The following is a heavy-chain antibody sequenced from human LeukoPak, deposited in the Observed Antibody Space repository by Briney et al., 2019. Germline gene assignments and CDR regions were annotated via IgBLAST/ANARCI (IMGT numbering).Heavy chain of an antibody. CDR2: IYYSGST. CDR1: GGSISSYY. Sequence: PSETLSLTCTVSGGSISSYYWSWIRQTPGKGLEWIGYIYYSGSTNYNPSLKSRVTISVHTSKNQFSLKLSSVTAADTAVYYCAATPIGYCSSTSCYAGPYFDYWGQGTLVTVSS. CDR3: AATPIGYCSSTSCYAGPYFDY. V-gene: IGHV4-59*01. D-gene: IGHD2-2*01. J-gene: IGHJ4*02.